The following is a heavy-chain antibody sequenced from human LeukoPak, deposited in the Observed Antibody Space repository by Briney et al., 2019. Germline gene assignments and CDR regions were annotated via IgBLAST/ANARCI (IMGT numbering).Heavy chain of an antibody. CDR3: ARVVFGSGSYYPYPNNWFDP. J-gene: IGHJ5*02. Sequence: ASVKVSCKASGYTFTGYYMHWVRQATGQGLEWMGWMNPNSGNTGYAQKFQGRVTMTRNTSISTAYMELSSLRSEDTAVYYCARVVFGSGSYYPYPNNWFDPWGQGTLVTVSS. D-gene: IGHD3-10*01. CDR2: MNPNSGNT. CDR1: GYTFTGYY. V-gene: IGHV1-8*02.